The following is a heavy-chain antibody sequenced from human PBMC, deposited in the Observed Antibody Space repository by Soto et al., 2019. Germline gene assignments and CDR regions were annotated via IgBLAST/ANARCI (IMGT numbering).Heavy chain of an antibody. CDR3: ASTLTGDDDY. V-gene: IGHV3-30-3*01. J-gene: IGHJ4*02. CDR2: ISYDGSNK. CDR1: GFTFSSYA. Sequence: GGSLRLSCAASGFTFSSYAMHWVRQAPGKGLEWVAVISYDGSNKYYADSVKGRFTISRDNSKNTLYLQMNSLRAEDTDVYYCASTLTGDDDYWGQGTLVTVSS. D-gene: IGHD7-27*01.